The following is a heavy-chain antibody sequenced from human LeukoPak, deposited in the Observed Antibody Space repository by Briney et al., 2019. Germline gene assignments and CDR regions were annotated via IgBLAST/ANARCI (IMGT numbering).Heavy chain of an antibody. J-gene: IGHJ4*02. Sequence: GPLRLSCAASGFTFSDYYMSWIRQAPGKGLEWISYMSSSGSIIWYADSVKGRFTISRDNAKNSLYLQMNSLRVEDTAVYYCANGYSYVRSYWGQGTLVTVSS. CDR1: GFTFSDYY. CDR3: ANGYSYVRSY. D-gene: IGHD5-18*01. CDR2: MSSSGSII. V-gene: IGHV3-11*01.